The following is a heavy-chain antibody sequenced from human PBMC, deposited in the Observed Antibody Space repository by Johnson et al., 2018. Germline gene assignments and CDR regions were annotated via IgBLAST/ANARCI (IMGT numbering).Heavy chain of an antibody. CDR2: IYYSGST. CDR3: ARWTLRPVDAFDI. D-gene: IGHD3-3*01. J-gene: IGHJ3*02. V-gene: IGHV4-59*01. CDR1: GGSINNYY. Sequence: QVQLQESGPGLVKXSETLSLXCTVSGGSINNYYWSWIRQPPGKGLEWIGYIYYSGSTNYNPSLKSRVTISVDTSKNQFSLKLSSVTAADTAVYYCARWTLRPVDAFDIWGQGTMVTVSS.